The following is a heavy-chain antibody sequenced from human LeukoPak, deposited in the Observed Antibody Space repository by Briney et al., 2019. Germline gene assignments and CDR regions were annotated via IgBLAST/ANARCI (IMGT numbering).Heavy chain of an antibody. CDR2: ISGSGGST. D-gene: IGHD6-13*01. Sequence: GSLRLSCAASGFTFGSYGMSWVRQAPGKGLEWVSAISGSGGSTYYADSVKGRFTISRDNSKNTLYLQMNSLRAEDTAVYYCAKDALPRIAAAGTVYWGQGTLVTVSS. J-gene: IGHJ4*02. CDR3: AKDALPRIAAAGTVY. CDR1: GFTFGSYG. V-gene: IGHV3-23*01.